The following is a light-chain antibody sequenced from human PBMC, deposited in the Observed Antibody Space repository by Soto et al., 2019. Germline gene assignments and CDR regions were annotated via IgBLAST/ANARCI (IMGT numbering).Light chain of an antibody. V-gene: IGKV1-39*01. Sequence: DIQMTQSPSSLSASVGDRVTITCRASQRMSSYLNWYQQKPGKAPKLLIYAASSLQSGVPSRFSGSVSGTHFSLTISSLQPEDFATYYCQQSYTTPTWTFGQGTKVEMK. CDR3: QQSYTTPTWT. J-gene: IGKJ1*01. CDR2: AAS. CDR1: QRMSSY.